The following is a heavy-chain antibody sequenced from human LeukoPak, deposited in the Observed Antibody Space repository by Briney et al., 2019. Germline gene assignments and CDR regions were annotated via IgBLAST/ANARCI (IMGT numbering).Heavy chain of an antibody. V-gene: IGHV3-53*01. CDR2: IYSGGST. CDR3: ASSRYCSGGSCWGIDY. Sequence: GGSLRLSCAASGFTVSSNYMSWVRHAPGKGLELVSVIYSGGSTYYADSVKGRFTISRDNSKNTLYLQMNSLRAEDTAVYYCASSRYCSGGSCWGIDYWGQGTLVTVSS. CDR1: GFTVSSNY. J-gene: IGHJ4*02. D-gene: IGHD2-15*01.